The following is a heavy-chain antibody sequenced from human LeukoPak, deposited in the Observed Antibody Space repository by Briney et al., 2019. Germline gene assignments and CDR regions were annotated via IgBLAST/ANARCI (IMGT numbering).Heavy chain of an antibody. V-gene: IGHV3-33*01. CDR2: IWYDGSKK. CDR1: GFTFSSYG. CDR3: AREGGQMSFFDM. Sequence: GGSLRLSCAASGFTFSSYGMHWVRQAPGKGLEWVAVIWYDGSKKFYADSVKGRVTISRDSSKSTLYLIMNSLRSEDTAVYYCAREGGQMSFFDMWGQGTMVTVTS. D-gene: IGHD5-24*01. J-gene: IGHJ3*02.